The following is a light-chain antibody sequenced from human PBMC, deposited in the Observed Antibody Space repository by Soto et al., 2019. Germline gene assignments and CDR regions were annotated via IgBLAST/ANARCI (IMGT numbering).Light chain of an antibody. CDR3: SSYTSSRGV. J-gene: IGLJ2*01. V-gene: IGLV2-14*01. CDR2: EVT. Sequence: QSALTQPASVSGSPGQSITISCTGTSNDVGGYNFVSWYQQLPGKAPKLIIYEVTNRPSGVSDRFSGSKSGNTASLTISGLQAEDEADYYCSSYTSSRGVFGGGTKPPS. CDR1: SNDVGGYNF.